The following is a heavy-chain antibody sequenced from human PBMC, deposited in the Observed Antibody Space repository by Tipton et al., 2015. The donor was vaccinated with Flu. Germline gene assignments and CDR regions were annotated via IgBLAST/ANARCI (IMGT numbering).Heavy chain of an antibody. Sequence: QLVQSGAEVKKPGASVKVSCKASGYTFTGYYMHWVRQAPGQGLEWMGWINPNSGGTNYAQKFQGRVTMTRDTSISTAYMELSRLRSDDTAVYYCARDEGSSSSAWLYYYYGMDVWGQGTTVTVSS. CDR3: ARDEGSSSSAWLYYYYGMDV. V-gene: IGHV1-2*02. CDR2: INPNSGGT. D-gene: IGHD6-6*01. CDR1: GYTFTGYY. J-gene: IGHJ6*02.